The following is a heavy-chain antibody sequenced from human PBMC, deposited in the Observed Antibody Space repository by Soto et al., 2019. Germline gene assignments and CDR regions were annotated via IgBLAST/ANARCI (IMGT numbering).Heavy chain of an antibody. J-gene: IGHJ4*02. V-gene: IGHV1-18*01. CDR3: ARADHVVVVVAASYFDY. Sequence: ASVKVSCKASGYTFTSYGISWVRQAPGQGLEWMGWISAYNGNTNYAQKLQGRVTMTTDTSTSTAYMELRSLRSDDTAVYYCARADHVVVVVAASYFDYWGQGTLVTVSP. CDR1: GYTFTSYG. D-gene: IGHD2-15*01. CDR2: ISAYNGNT.